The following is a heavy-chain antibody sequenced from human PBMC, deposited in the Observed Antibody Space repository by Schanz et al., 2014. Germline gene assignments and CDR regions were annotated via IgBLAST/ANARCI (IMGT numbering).Heavy chain of an antibody. V-gene: IGHV1-18*01. Sequence: QVQLVQSGTQVKKPGASVKVSCKASGYTLSAYSLHWVRQAPGQGLEWMGWISAYNGHTDYAQKLQGRVTLTTDTSTSTAYMELRNLRSDDTAVYYCATLDYADSVSWGQGTLVTVSS. J-gene: IGHJ5*02. D-gene: IGHD4-17*01. CDR3: ATLDYADSVS. CDR2: ISAYNGHT. CDR1: GYTLSAYS.